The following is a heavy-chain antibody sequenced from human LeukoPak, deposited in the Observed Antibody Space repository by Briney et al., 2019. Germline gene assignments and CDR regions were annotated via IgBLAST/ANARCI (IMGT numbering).Heavy chain of an antibody. J-gene: IGHJ4*02. CDR1: GYTFTSYG. CDR2: ISAYNGNT. D-gene: IGHD1-26*01. CDR3: ARKPNGYSGSYYPPDY. V-gene: IGHV1-18*01. Sequence: ASVKVSCKASGYTFTSYGISWVRQAPGQGLEWMGWISAYNGNTNYAQKLQGRVTMTTDTSTSTAYMELRSLRSDDTAVYYCARKPNGYSGSYYPPDYWGQGTLVTVSS.